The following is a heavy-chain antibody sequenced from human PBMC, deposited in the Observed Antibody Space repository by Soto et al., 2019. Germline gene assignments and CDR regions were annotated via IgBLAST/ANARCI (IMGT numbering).Heavy chain of an antibody. CDR3: ARSSGWSIWFDP. V-gene: IGHV4-34*01. CDR1: GGSFSGYY. Sequence: QVQLQQWGAGLLKPSETLSLTCAVYGGSFSGYYWSWIRQPPGKGLEWIGEINHSGSTNYNPSLKSRVTISVDTSKNQFSLKLSSVTAADTAVYYCARSSGWSIWFDPWGQGTLVTVSS. J-gene: IGHJ5*02. CDR2: INHSGST. D-gene: IGHD2-15*01.